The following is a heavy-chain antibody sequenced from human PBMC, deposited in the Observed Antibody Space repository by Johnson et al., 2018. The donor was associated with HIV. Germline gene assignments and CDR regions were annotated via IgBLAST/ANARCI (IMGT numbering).Heavy chain of an antibody. D-gene: IGHD3-10*02. CDR2: MWYDGSNN. Sequence: QVQLVESGGGVVQPGRSLRLSCAASGFTFSSYGMHWVRQAPGKGLEWVAVMWYDGSNNYYADSVKGRFTISRDNSKNTLYLQMNSLRAEDTAVYYCAREAATTFWGWDAFDIWGQGTMVTISS. CDR1: GFTFSSYG. V-gene: IGHV3-33*01. CDR3: AREAATTFWGWDAFDI. J-gene: IGHJ3*02.